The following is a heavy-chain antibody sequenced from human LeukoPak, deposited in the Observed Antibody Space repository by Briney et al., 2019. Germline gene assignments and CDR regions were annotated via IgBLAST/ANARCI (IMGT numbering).Heavy chain of an antibody. CDR1: GFTFDNYA. CDR3: AKDIGYCSGGSCFHAFDI. CDR2: ISWNSGSI. V-gene: IGHV3-9*01. J-gene: IGHJ3*02. Sequence: GGSLRLSCAASGFTFDNYAIRWVRQAPGKGLEWVSGISWNSGSIGYADSVKGRFTISRDNAKNSLYLQMNSLRAEDTALYYCAKDIGYCSGGSCFHAFDIWGQGTMVTVSS. D-gene: IGHD2-15*01.